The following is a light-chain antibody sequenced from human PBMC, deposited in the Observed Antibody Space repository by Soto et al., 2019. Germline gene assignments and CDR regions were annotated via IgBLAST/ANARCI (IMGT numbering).Light chain of an antibody. CDR2: EVS. Sequence: QSALTQPPSASGSPGQSVTNSCTGTSSDVGGYNYVSWYQQHPGKAPKLMIYEVSKRPSGVPDRFSGSKSGNTASLTVSGLQAEDEADYYCSSYAGSNNFGVVFGGGTKVTVL. V-gene: IGLV2-8*01. CDR1: SSDVGGYNY. CDR3: SSYAGSNNFGVV. J-gene: IGLJ2*01.